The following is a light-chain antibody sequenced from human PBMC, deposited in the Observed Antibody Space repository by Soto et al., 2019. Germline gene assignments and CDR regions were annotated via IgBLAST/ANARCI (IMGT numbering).Light chain of an antibody. J-gene: IGKJ1*01. CDR2: DAS. V-gene: IGKV1-5*01. CDR1: QSIGSS. Sequence: DIQMTQSPSTLSASVGDRVTITCRASQSIGSSLAWYQQKPGKAPNLLISDASSLERGVPSRFSGSGSGTEFTLTIRSLQPDDFATYYCQQYNSYSSWTFGQGTRWIS. CDR3: QQYNSYSSWT.